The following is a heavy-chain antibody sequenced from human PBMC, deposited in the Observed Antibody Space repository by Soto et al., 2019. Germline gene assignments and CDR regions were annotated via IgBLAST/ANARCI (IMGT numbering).Heavy chain of an antibody. D-gene: IGHD3-22*01. CDR1: GFTFDDYG. J-gene: IGHJ3*02. CDR3: ARDQDYDSSGYRNDAFDI. V-gene: IGHV3-20*04. CDR2: INWNGGST. Sequence: GGSLRLSCAASGFTFDDYGMSWVRQAPGKGLEWVSGINWNGGSTGYADSVKGRFTISRDNAKNSLYLQMNSLRAEDTALYYCARDQDYDSSGYRNDAFDIWGQGTMVTVSS.